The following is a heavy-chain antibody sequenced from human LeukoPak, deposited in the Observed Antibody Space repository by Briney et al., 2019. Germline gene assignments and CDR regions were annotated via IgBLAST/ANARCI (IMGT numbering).Heavy chain of an antibody. D-gene: IGHD3-10*01. CDR2: VFYNGAT. CDR1: GGSISSSIYY. CDR3: YYSPGE. Sequence: PSETLSLTCIVSGGSISSSIYYWAWVRQPPGKGLEWIGTVFYNGATQYSPSLRSQVTISIDTSTNQFSLKLASDCARGAVIRGVYYSPGEWGQGTLVTVSS. J-gene: IGHJ4*02. V-gene: IGHV4-39*07.